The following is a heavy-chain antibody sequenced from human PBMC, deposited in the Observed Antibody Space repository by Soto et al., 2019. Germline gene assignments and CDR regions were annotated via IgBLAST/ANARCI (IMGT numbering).Heavy chain of an antibody. V-gene: IGHV3-53*01. CDR2: IYSDGST. CDR3: ARDGCSGGSGYSLDYYYGMDV. D-gene: IGHD2-15*01. J-gene: IGHJ6*01. CDR1: GFTVSSKY. Sequence: EVQLVESGGGLMQPGGSLRLSCAASGFTVSSKYMSWVRQAPGKGLEWVSLIYSDGSTYYADSVKGRFTISRDNSKNTLYLQINSLRAEDTAVYYCARDGCSGGSGYSLDYYYGMDVW.